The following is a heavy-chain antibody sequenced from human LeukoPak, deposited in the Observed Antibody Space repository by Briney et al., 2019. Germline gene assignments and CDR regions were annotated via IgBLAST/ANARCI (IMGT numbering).Heavy chain of an antibody. CDR1: GGTFSSYA. Sequence: SVKVSCKASGGTFSSYAISWVRQAPGQGLEWMGGIIPIFGTANYAQKFQGRVTITADESTSTAYMELSSLRSEDAAVYYCARDSEQWLVRGSRSHFDYWGQGTLVTVSS. CDR2: IIPIFGTA. V-gene: IGHV1-69*13. J-gene: IGHJ4*02. CDR3: ARDSEQWLVRGSRSHFDY. D-gene: IGHD6-19*01.